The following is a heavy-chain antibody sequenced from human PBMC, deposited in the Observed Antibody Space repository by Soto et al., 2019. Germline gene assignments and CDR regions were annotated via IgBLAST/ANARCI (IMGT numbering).Heavy chain of an antibody. V-gene: IGHV3-9*01. CDR3: VQDRGTRWRPFYFYYIDV. J-gene: IGHJ6*03. CDR2: ISWNSGKT. D-gene: IGHD3-16*01. Sequence: EVQLEESGGGLVQPGTSLRLSCEASGFSFDDHTMHWVRQVPGQGLEWVSGISWNSGKTVYSDSVKGRFIISRDNDNNSLFLQMNSLRPEATASYYCVQDRGTRWRPFYFYYIDVWGKGTTVAVSS. CDR1: GFSFDDHT.